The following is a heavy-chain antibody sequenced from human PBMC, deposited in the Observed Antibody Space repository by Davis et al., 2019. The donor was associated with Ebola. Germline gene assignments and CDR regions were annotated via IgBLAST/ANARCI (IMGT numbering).Heavy chain of an antibody. CDR1: GYTFTGYY. V-gene: IGHV1-2*04. Sequence: ASVKDSCKASGYTFTGYYMHWVRQAPGQGPEWMGWINPKSGGTKYAQRFQDWVTMTRDTSITTAYVELSGLTSDDTAIYYCARALSATYDYYVDVWGKGTAVTVSS. CDR3: ARALSATYDYYVDV. D-gene: IGHD2-8*01. CDR2: INPKSGGT. J-gene: IGHJ6*03.